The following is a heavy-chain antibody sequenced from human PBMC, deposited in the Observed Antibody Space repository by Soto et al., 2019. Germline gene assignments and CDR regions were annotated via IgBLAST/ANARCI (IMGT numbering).Heavy chain of an antibody. CDR3: ARDSGIQLWPYYFDY. CDR2: IYYSGST. V-gene: IGHV4-59*01. D-gene: IGHD5-18*01. J-gene: IGHJ4*02. CDR1: GGSISSYY. Sequence: SETLSLTCTVSGGSISSYYWSWIRHPPGKGLEWIGYIYYSGSTNYNPSLKSRVTISVDTSKNQFSLKLSSVTAADTAVYYCARDSGIQLWPYYFDYWGQGTLVTV.